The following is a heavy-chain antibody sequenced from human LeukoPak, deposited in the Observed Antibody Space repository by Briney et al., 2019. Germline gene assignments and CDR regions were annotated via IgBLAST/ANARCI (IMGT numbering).Heavy chain of an antibody. CDR1: GFSVNDYY. J-gene: IGHJ4*02. CDR3: ARETVAGTFDS. D-gene: IGHD1-7*01. Sequence: GGSLRLSCVVSGFSVNDYYMSWIRQAPGKGLEWISDIGGSESIVSYGGSVRGRFTVSRDFAMNSLFLQLNSLSADDTAVYYCARETVAGTFDSWGQGTLVTVSS. CDR2: IGGSESIV. V-gene: IGHV3-11*01.